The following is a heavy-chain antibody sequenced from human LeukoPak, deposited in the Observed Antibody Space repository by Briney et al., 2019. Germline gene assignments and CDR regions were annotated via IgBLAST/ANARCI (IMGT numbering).Heavy chain of an antibody. CDR3: ARVVYDFWGGYYSYGMDV. CDR2: IWYDGSNK. J-gene: IGHJ6*02. Sequence: PGGSLRLSFAASGFTFISDGMDSVPQAPGRGLGCVAVIWYDGSNKYYADSVKGRLTISRDNSKNTLYMQMYSLRAEVTAEYYCARVVYDFWGGYYSYGMDVWGQGTTVTVSS. V-gene: IGHV3-33*01. D-gene: IGHD3-3*01. CDR1: GFTFISDG.